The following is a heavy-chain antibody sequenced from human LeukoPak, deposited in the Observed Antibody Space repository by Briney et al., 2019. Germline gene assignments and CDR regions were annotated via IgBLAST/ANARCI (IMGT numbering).Heavy chain of an antibody. J-gene: IGHJ1*01. CDR2: IYHSGST. V-gene: IGHV4-30-2*01. Sequence: SETLSLTCTVSGGSISSGGYYWSWIRQPPGKGLEWIGYIYHSGSTYYNPSLKSRVTISVDRSKNQFSLKLSSVTAEDTAVYYCAKESSYYESSGYYLEYFQHWGQGTLVTVSS. CDR1: GGSISSGGYY. CDR3: AKESSYYESSGYYLEYFQH. D-gene: IGHD3-22*01.